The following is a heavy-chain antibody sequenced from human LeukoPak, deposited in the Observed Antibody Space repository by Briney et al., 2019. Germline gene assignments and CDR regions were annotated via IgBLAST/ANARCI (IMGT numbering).Heavy chain of an antibody. D-gene: IGHD3-22*01. V-gene: IGHV3-30*02. CDR1: GFSFSNYG. CDR3: AKVRVSGYYYFDY. J-gene: IGHJ4*02. CDR2: IRYDSSKK. Sequence: GGSLRLSCVASGFSFSNYGMHWVRQAPGKGLEWVTFIRYDSSKKYYADSVKGRFAISRDNSKNTVYLQMNSLGAEDTAVYYCAKVRVSGYYYFDYWGQGTLVTVSS.